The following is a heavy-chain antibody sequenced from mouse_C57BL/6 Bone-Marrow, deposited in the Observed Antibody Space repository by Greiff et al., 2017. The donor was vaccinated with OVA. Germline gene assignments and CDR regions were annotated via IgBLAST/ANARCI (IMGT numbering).Heavy chain of an antibody. CDR2: ISDGGSYT. Sequence: VQLKESGGGLVKPGGSLKLSCAASGFTFSSYAMSWVRQTPEKRLEWVATISDGGSYTYYPDNVKGRFTISRDNAKNNLYLQMSHLKSEDTAMYYCARGGLPGSFLSWCAYWGQGTLVTVSA. J-gene: IGHJ3*01. CDR3: ARGGLPGSFLSWCAY. D-gene: IGHD1-1*01. CDR1: GFTFSSYA. V-gene: IGHV5-4*01.